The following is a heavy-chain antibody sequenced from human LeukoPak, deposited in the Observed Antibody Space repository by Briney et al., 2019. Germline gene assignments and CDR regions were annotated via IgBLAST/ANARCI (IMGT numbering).Heavy chain of an antibody. J-gene: IGHJ4*02. CDR2: ISSGGSTI. Sequence: GGSLRLSCAVSGFTFSDYYMSWIRQAPGKGLEWVSYISSGGSTISHADSVKGRFTISRDNAENSLYLQMNSLRAEDTAVYYCARRAAASRCFDYWGQGTLVTVSS. CDR1: GFTFSDYY. CDR3: ARRAAASRCFDY. D-gene: IGHD6-13*01. V-gene: IGHV3-11*01.